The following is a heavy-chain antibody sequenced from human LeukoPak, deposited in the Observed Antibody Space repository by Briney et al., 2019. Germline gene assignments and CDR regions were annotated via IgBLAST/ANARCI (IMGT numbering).Heavy chain of an antibody. Sequence: GGSLRLFCIVSGFTLSSYEMSWIRQAPGKGLEWVSSISTSSSYIYYADSVKGRFTISRDNAKKSLYLQMNSLRAEDTAVYYCARGFEVIADSSGYDYWGQGTLVTVSS. J-gene: IGHJ4*02. D-gene: IGHD3-22*01. CDR1: GFTLSSYE. CDR2: ISTSSSYI. V-gene: IGHV3-21*01. CDR3: ARGFEVIADSSGYDY.